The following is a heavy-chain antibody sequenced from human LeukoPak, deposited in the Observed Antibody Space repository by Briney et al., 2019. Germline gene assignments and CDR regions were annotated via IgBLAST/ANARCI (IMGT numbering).Heavy chain of an antibody. CDR3: ARGSITVVSAFDI. D-gene: IGHD4-23*01. V-gene: IGHV4-59*12. CDR1: GGSIGTYY. CDR2: IFHTGAA. Sequence: SETLSLTCTLSGGSIGTYYWSWIRQAPGKGLEWIAYIFHTGAANYNPSLKSRGTISVDTAKNQFSLKLTSVTAADTAVYYCARGSITVVSAFDIWGQGTMVTVSS. J-gene: IGHJ3*02.